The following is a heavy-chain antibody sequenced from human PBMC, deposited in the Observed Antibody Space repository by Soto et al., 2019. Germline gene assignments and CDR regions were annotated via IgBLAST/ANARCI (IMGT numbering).Heavy chain of an antibody. D-gene: IGHD1-26*01. V-gene: IGHV3-30*18. CDR1: GFTFSGYG. CDR3: AKGGSSSARYFAS. J-gene: IGHJ4*02. Sequence: QVQVVESLGVVVQPGRSLRLSCAASGFTFSGYGMHWVRQAPGKGLEWVAVISYDGRNQYYADSVKGRFTVSKDYSKSMLYLQMNSLGVEDSAVFYCAKGGSSSARYFASWGQGTLVTVSS. CDR2: ISYDGRNQ.